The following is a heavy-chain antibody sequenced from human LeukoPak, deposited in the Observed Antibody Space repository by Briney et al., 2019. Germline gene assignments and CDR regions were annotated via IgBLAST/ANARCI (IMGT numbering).Heavy chain of an antibody. Sequence: GGSLRLSCAASGFIVSSNYMSWVRQAPGKGLEWVSAIYSGGSTNYADSVKGRFTISRDNSKNTLYLQMNSLRAEDTAVYYCARDVRSGYGMDVWGQGTTVTVS. V-gene: IGHV3-53*01. J-gene: IGHJ6*02. CDR2: IYSGGST. D-gene: IGHD6-25*01. CDR1: GFIVSSNY. CDR3: ARDVRSGYGMDV.